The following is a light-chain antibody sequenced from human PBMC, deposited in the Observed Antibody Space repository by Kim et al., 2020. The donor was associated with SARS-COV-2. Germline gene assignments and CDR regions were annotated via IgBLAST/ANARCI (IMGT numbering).Light chain of an antibody. J-gene: IGKJ2*01. Sequence: DIQMTQSPSAMSASAGDRVTITCRASQGIGDYLAWLQQQPGKVPQRLIYAVSSLQSGVSSRFSGSRSGTEFTLTISGLRPEDFATYYCLQYSTYPYTLGQGTKLEI. CDR1: QGIGDY. CDR2: AVS. CDR3: LQYSTYPYT. V-gene: IGKV1-17*03.